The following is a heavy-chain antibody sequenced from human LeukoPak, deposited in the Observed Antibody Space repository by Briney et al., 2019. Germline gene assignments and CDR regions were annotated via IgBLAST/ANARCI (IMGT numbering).Heavy chain of an antibody. CDR1: GGSISSYY. CDR3: ARLPGDSPIFDY. J-gene: IGHJ4*02. Sequence: SETLSLTCTVSGGSISSYYWSWIRQPPGKGLEWIGYIYYSGSTNYNPSLKSRVTISVDTSKNQFSLKLSSVTAADTAVYYCARLPGDSPIFDYWGQGTLVTVSS. D-gene: IGHD2-21*02. CDR2: IYYSGST. V-gene: IGHV4-59*08.